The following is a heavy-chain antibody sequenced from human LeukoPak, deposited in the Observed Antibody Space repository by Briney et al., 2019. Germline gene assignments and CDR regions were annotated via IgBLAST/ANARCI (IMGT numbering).Heavy chain of an antibody. CDR2: INHSGST. CDR1: GGSFSGYY. CDR3: ARRDYDILTGYSFDY. Sequence: RSSETLSLTCAVYGGSFSGYYWSWIRQPPGKGLEWIGEINHSGSTNYNPSLKSRVTISVDTSKNQFSLRLSSVTAADTAVYYCARRDYDILTGYSFDYWGLGTLVTVSS. D-gene: IGHD3-9*01. V-gene: IGHV4-34*01. J-gene: IGHJ4*02.